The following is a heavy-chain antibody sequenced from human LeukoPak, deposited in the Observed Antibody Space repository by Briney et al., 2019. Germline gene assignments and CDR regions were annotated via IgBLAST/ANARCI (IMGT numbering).Heavy chain of an antibody. Sequence: SETLSLTCAVYGGSFSGYYWSWIRQPPGKGLEWIGEINHSGSTNYSPSLKSRVTISVDTSKNQFSLKLSSVTAADTAVYYCARGGFGELLLFDYWGQGTLVTVSS. V-gene: IGHV4-34*01. CDR3: ARGGFGELLLFDY. CDR1: GGSFSGYY. CDR2: INHSGST. D-gene: IGHD3-10*01. J-gene: IGHJ4*02.